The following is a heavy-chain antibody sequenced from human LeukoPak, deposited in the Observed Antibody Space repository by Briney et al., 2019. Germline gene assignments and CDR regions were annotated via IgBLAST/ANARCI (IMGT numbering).Heavy chain of an antibody. D-gene: IGHD3-3*01. Sequence: GGSLRLSCAASGFTFSDYYMSWIRQAPGKGLEWVSYISSSGSTIYYADSVKGRFTISRDNAKNSLYLQMNSLRAEDTAVYYCARQLYDSWSGYYHQGNWFDPWGQGTLVTVSS. CDR2: ISSSGSTI. CDR1: GFTFSDYY. V-gene: IGHV3-11*01. CDR3: ARQLYDSWSGYYHQGNWFDP. J-gene: IGHJ5*02.